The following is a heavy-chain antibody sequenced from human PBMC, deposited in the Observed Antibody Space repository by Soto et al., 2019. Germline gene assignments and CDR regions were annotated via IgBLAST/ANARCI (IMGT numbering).Heavy chain of an antibody. D-gene: IGHD3-22*01. Sequence: ASVKVSCKASGYTFTSYGISWVRQAPGQRIEWMGRISAYNGNTNYAQKLQGRVTMTIDTSTCTVYMELRSLSSDDSAVYYCAGDSSGYYDAFDIWGQGTMVTVSS. J-gene: IGHJ3*02. CDR1: GYTFTSYG. CDR3: AGDSSGYYDAFDI. V-gene: IGHV1-18*01. CDR2: ISAYNGNT.